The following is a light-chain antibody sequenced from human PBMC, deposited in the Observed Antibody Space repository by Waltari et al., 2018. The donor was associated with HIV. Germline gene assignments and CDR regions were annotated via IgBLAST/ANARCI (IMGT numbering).Light chain of an antibody. CDR2: GAS. Sequence: EAVMTPSPVPLSVSPGERATLSCRASQNVGMNVAWYQQSPGRAPRLLIYGASPRAPGVPVRFSASGSGTEFTLTINSLQSADFAVYFCQQYNDWPLAFGGGTTV. CDR3: QQYNDWPLA. J-gene: IGKJ4*01. V-gene: IGKV3-15*01. CDR1: QNVGMN.